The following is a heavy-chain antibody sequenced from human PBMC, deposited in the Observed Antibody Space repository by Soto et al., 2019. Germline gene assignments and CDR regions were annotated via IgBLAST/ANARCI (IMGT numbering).Heavy chain of an antibody. CDR3: ARDMGLWYVTFDY. CDR2: IIPIFGTA. CDR1: GGTFSSYA. D-gene: IGHD2-21*01. V-gene: IGHV1-69*13. Sequence: GASVKVSCKASGGTFSSYAISWVRQAPGQGLEWMGGIIPIFGTANYAQKFQGRVTITADESTSTAYMELSSLRSEDTAVYYCARDMGLWYVTFDYWGQGTLVTVSS. J-gene: IGHJ4*02.